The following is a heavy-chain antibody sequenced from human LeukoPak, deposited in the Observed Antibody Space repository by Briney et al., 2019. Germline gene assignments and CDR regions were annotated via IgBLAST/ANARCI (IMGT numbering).Heavy chain of an antibody. D-gene: IGHD6-13*01. CDR3: ARASYSSSWYNY. V-gene: IGHV4-34*01. CDR2: INHGGST. J-gene: IGHJ4*02. CDR1: GGSFSGCY. Sequence: PSETLSLTCAVYGGSFSGCYWSWIRQPPGKGLEWIGEINHGGSTNYNPSLKSRVTISVDTSKNQFSLKLSSVTAADTAVYYCARASYSSSWYNYWGQGTLVTVSS.